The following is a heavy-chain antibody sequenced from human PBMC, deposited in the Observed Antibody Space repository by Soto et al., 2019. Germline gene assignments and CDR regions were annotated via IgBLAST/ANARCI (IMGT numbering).Heavy chain of an antibody. V-gene: IGHV4-31*03. Sequence: SEALSVTCTVSGGSISSGGYYCSWIRQHPGKSLEWIGYIYYSGSTYYNPSLKRRVTISVDTSKNQFSLKLSSMPAAATAVDYCAKGNRWYYYWGQGALVAVSS. CDR3: AKGNRWYYY. CDR1: GGSISSGGYY. D-gene: IGHD2-8*01. J-gene: IGHJ4*01. CDR2: IYYSGST.